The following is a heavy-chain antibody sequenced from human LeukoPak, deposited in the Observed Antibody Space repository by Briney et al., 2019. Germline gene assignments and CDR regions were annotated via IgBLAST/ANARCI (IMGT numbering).Heavy chain of an antibody. CDR1: GFTFSSYS. Sequence: MAGGSLRLSCAASGFTFSSYSMNWVRQAPGKGLEWVSSISSSSSYIYYADSVKGRFTISRDNAKNSLYLQMNSLRAEDTAVYYCGRDGYYDSSGYLDAFDIWGQGTMVTVSS. CDR2: ISSSSSYI. D-gene: IGHD3-22*01. J-gene: IGHJ3*02. CDR3: GRDGYYDSSGYLDAFDI. V-gene: IGHV3-21*01.